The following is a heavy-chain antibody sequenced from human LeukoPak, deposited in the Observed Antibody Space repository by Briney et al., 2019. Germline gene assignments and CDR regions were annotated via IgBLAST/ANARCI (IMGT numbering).Heavy chain of an antibody. V-gene: IGHV1-18*01. CDR1: GYTFTSYG. CDR3: ARYCSSTSCYWRSSDY. CDR2: ISAYNGNT. D-gene: IGHD2-2*01. Sequence: ASVKVSCKASGYTFTSYGISWVRQAPGQGLEWMGWISAYNGNTNYAQRLQGRVTMTTDTSTSTAYMELRSLRSDDTAVYCCARYCSSTSCYWRSSDYWGQGTLVTVSS. J-gene: IGHJ4*02.